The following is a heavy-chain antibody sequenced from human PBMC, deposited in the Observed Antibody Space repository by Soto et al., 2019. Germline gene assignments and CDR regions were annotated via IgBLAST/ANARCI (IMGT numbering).Heavy chain of an antibody. Sequence: QVQLQESGPGLVKPSETLSLTCTVSGGSISSYYWSWIRQPPGKGLEWIGYIYYSGSTNYNPSLKSRVTISVDTSKNQFSLKLSSVTAADTAVYYCARAVVVAAISEYYFDYWGQGTLVTVSS. CDR2: IYYSGST. J-gene: IGHJ4*02. V-gene: IGHV4-59*01. CDR3: ARAVVVAAISEYYFDY. D-gene: IGHD2-15*01. CDR1: GGSISSYY.